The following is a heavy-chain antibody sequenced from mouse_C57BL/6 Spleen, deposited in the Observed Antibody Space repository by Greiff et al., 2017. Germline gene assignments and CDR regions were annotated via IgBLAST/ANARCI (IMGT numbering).Heavy chain of an antibody. CDR2: INPNNGGT. CDR3: ALGSSYPYYYAMDY. CDR1: GYTFTDYN. D-gene: IGHD1-1*01. J-gene: IGHJ4*01. Sequence: EVKLQESGPELVKPGASVKIPCKASGYTFTDYNMDWVKQSHGKSLEWIGDINPNNGGTIYNQKFKGKATLTVDKSSSTAYMELRSLTSEDTAVYYCALGSSYPYYYAMDYWGQGTSVTVSS. V-gene: IGHV1-18*01.